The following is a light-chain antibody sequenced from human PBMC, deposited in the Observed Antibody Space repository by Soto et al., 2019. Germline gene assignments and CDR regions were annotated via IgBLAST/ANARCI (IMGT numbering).Light chain of an antibody. Sequence: QSALTQPASVSGSPGQSITISCTGTSSDVGGYNYVSWYQQHPGKAPKVMIHEVINRPSGVSHRFSGSKSGNTASLTISGLQAEDEADYYCSSYTSSSTVVFGGGTKLTAL. CDR1: SSDVGGYNY. CDR3: SSYTSSSTVV. J-gene: IGLJ2*01. V-gene: IGLV2-14*01. CDR2: EVI.